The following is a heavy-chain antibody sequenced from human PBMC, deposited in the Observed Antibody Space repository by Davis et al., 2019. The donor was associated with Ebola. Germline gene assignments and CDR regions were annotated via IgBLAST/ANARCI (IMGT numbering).Heavy chain of an antibody. J-gene: IGHJ3*02. Sequence: GESLNTSCTGSGSNSTTYWIAWVRQLPRKGLEWGGIMSADDTDARYSPSLQGQVTISADKSVSTAYLQWSSLEASDTARYYCARPTFARDLDAFDIWGQGTMVTVSS. CDR3: ARPTFARDLDAFDI. V-gene: IGHV5-51*01. CDR1: GSNSTTYW. CDR2: MSADDTDA.